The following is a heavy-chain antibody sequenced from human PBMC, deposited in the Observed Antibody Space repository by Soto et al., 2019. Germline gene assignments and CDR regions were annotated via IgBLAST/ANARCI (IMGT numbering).Heavy chain of an antibody. D-gene: IGHD4-17*01. Sequence: SETLSLTCTVSGGTIGSSSYYWGWIRQPPGKGLEWIGSIYYSGSTYYNPSLKSRVTISVDTSKNQFSLKLSSVTAADTAVYYCATRSGDYGDYGDAFDIWGQGTMVTVSS. CDR2: IYYSGST. CDR1: GGTIGSSSYY. CDR3: ATRSGDYGDYGDAFDI. V-gene: IGHV4-39*01. J-gene: IGHJ3*02.